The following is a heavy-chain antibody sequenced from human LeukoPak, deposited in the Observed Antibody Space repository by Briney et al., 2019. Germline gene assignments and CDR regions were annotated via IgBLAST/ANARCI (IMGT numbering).Heavy chain of an antibody. CDR2: ISSSSTYI. D-gene: IGHD1-1*01. CDR3: ARVPSGTLNP. CDR1: GFTFSTYS. J-gene: IGHJ4*02. Sequence: PGGSLRLSCAASGFTFSTYSMNWVRQAPGKGLEWVSSISSSSTYIYYADSVKGRFTISRDNAKNSLYLQMNSLRAEDTAVYYCARVPSGTLNPRGQGTLVTVSS. V-gene: IGHV3-21*01.